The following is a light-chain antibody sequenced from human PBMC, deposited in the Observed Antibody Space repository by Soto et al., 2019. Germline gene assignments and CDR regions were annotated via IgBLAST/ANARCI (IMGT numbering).Light chain of an antibody. CDR3: AAWDDSLSGPHVV. CDR1: SSNIGSNY. CDR2: RNN. Sequence: QSVLTQPPSASGTPGQRVTISCSGSSSNIGSNYVYWYQQLPGTAPKLLIYRNNQRPSGVPDRFSGSKSGTSASLAISGLRSKDEADYYCAAWDDSLSGPHVVFGGGTKVTVL. V-gene: IGLV1-47*01. J-gene: IGLJ2*01.